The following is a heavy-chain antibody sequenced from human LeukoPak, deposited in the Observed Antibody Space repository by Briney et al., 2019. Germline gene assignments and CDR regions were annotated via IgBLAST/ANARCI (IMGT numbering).Heavy chain of an antibody. Sequence: SETLSLTCTVSGGSISSYYWSWIRQPPVKGLEWIGYIHHSGSTNYNPSLKSRVTISVDKSKNQFSLKLTSVTAADTAAYYCARIPYYYYALDVWGQGTTVTVSS. CDR1: GGSISSYY. J-gene: IGHJ6*02. V-gene: IGHV4-59*12. CDR3: ARIPYYYYALDV. CDR2: IHHSGST.